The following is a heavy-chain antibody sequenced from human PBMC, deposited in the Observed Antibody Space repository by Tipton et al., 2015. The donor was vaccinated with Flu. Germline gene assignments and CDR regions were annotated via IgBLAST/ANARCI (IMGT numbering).Heavy chain of an antibody. V-gene: IGHV4-4*07. D-gene: IGHD3-22*01. CDR2: IYTNGDT. Sequence: PGLVKPSETLSLTCSVSGGSISGYHWTWIRQPAGKGLEWIGRIYTNGDTNYNPSLRSRVTISVDSSKNQFSLKLSSVTAADTAVYYCARDYYENIGYFLLGAYDIWGQGTTVTVSS. CDR1: GGSISGYH. CDR3: ARDYYENIGYFLLGAYDI. J-gene: IGHJ3*02.